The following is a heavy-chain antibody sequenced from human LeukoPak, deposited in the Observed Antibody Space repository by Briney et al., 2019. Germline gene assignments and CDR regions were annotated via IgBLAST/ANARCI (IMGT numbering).Heavy chain of an antibody. CDR3: ARDRGFGELFAVYYYYYMDV. J-gene: IGHJ6*03. CDR1: GFTFSSYS. CDR2: ISSSSSCI. V-gene: IGHV3-21*01. Sequence: GGSLRLSCAASGFTFSSYSMNWVRQAPGKGLEWVSSISSSSSCIYYADSVKGRFTISRDNAKNSLYLQMNSLRAEDTAVYYCARDRGFGELFAVYYYYYMDVWGKGTTVTVSS. D-gene: IGHD3-10*01.